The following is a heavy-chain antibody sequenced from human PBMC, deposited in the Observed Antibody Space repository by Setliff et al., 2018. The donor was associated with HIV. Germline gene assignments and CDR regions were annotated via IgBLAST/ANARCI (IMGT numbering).Heavy chain of an antibody. CDR2: ISSSSSNI. V-gene: IGHV3-48*04. D-gene: IGHD6-19*01. CDR3: ARGIAVAGTSWYFDL. Sequence: HPGGSLRLSCEGSRFTFNTYSMNWVRQAPGKGLEWVSYISSSSSNIYYADSVKGRFTISRDNAKNSLYLQVNSLRAEDTAVYYCARGIAVAGTSWYFDLWGRGTLVTVSS. CDR1: RFTFNTYS. J-gene: IGHJ2*01.